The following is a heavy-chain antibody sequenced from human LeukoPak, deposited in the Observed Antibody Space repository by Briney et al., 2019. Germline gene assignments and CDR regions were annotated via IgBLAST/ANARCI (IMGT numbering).Heavy chain of an antibody. CDR3: ARAAGRYSSGWYYFDY. J-gene: IGHJ4*02. D-gene: IGHD6-19*01. Sequence: SETLSLTCTVSGVSLSTYYWGWIRQPAGKGLEWIGRIYSSGSTNYNPSLKSRVTMSVDTSKNQFSLKLNSVTAADTAVYYCARAAGRYSSGWYYFDYWGQGTLVTVSS. CDR2: IYSSGST. CDR1: GVSLSTYY. V-gene: IGHV4-4*07.